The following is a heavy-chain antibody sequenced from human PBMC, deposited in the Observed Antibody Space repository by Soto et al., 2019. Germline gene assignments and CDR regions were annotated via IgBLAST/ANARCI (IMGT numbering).Heavy chain of an antibody. CDR1: GGSISSYY. D-gene: IGHD2-2*01. J-gene: IGHJ6*02. Sequence: QVQLQESGPGLVKPSETLSLTCTVSGGSISSYYWSWIRQPPGKGLEWIGYIYYSGSTNYNPSLKSRFTISVDTSKNQFSLKLSSVTAADTAVYYCARYIVEPAAMGYYYYGMDVWGQGTTVTVSS. CDR2: IYYSGST. CDR3: ARYIVEPAAMGYYYYGMDV. V-gene: IGHV4-59*01.